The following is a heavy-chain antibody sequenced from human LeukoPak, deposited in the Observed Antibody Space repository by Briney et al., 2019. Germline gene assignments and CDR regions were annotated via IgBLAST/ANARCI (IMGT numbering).Heavy chain of an antibody. Sequence: PSETLSLTCTVSGGSISSGGYYWSWIRQHPGKGLEWIGYIYYSGSTYYNPSLKSRVTISVDTSKNQFSLKLSSVTAADTAVYYCARHKRGYFDYWGQGTLVTVSS. CDR3: ARHKRGYFDY. CDR1: GGSISSGGYY. D-gene: IGHD1-26*01. J-gene: IGHJ4*02. V-gene: IGHV4-31*03. CDR2: IYYSGST.